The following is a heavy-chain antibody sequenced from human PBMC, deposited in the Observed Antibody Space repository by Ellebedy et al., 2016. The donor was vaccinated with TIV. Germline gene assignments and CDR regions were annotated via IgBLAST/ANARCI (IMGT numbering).Heavy chain of an antibody. J-gene: IGHJ6*02. CDR3: ARSLDVWGNYRSWGMDV. CDR2: SNSDGSST. D-gene: IGHD3-16*02. CDR1: GFTFSSNW. Sequence: PGGSLRLSCAASGFTFSSNWMHWVRQVPGKGLVWVSCSNSDGSSTSYADSVKGRFTIYRDNAKNTLYLQMNSLRAEDTAVYYCARSLDVWGNYRSWGMDVWGQGTTVTVSS. V-gene: IGHV3-74*01.